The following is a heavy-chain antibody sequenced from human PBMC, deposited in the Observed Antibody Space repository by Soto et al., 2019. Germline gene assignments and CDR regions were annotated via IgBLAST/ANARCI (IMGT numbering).Heavy chain of an antibody. CDR3: ATVCRFCSGSNSLY. J-gene: IGHJ4*02. CDR1: GFTFSSYA. D-gene: IGHD2-15*01. V-gene: IGHV3-48*01. Sequence: GGSLRLSCSASGFTFSSYAINWVRQAPGKGLEWVSYISTGDSPIYYADSVKGRFTISRDNAKKSLYLQMISLRAEDTAVYYCATVCRFCSGSNSLYWGRGTLVTVSS. CDR2: ISTGDSPI.